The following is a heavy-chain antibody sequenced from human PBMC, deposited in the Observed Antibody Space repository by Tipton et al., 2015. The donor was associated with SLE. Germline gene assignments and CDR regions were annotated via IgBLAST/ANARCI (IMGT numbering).Heavy chain of an antibody. CDR1: GFTFSSYA. J-gene: IGHJ4*02. D-gene: IGHD6-19*01. CDR2: ISGSGGST. V-gene: IGHV3-23*01. CDR3: ARDPVGGTFDY. Sequence: SLRLSCAASGFTFSSYAMSWVRQAPGKGLEWVSVISGSGGSTYYADSVKGRFTISRDNSKNTLYLQMNSLRAEDTAVYYCARDPVGGTFDYWGQGTLVTVSS.